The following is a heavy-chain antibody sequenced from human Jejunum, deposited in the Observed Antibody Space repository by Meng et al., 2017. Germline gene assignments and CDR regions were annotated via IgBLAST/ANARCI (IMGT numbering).Heavy chain of an antibody. CDR3: ATRTRDSFDY. Sequence: QVQLQESGTGVGGPSGTLSLTCAVSGASITGTNWWTWVRQAPGKGLVWIGEIYHSGTTNYNPSLKSRVAISADKSKNQFSLNLYSLSAADTAVYYCATRTRDSFDYWGQGSLVTVSS. CDR1: GASITGTNW. CDR2: IYHSGTT. J-gene: IGHJ4*02. D-gene: IGHD1-7*01. V-gene: IGHV4-4*02.